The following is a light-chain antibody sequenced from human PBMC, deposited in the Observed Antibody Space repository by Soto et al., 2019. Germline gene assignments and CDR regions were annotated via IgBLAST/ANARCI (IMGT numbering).Light chain of an antibody. J-gene: IGLJ7*01. Sequence: QSVLTQPPSESAAPGQKVTISCSGSSSNIGNNYVFWYQQLPGTAPKLLIYENDKRPSGISDRFSGSNSGASATLDITGLQTGDEADYYCGSWDNSLSVVFGGGTQLTVL. CDR3: GSWDNSLSVV. CDR1: SSNIGNNY. CDR2: END. V-gene: IGLV1-51*02.